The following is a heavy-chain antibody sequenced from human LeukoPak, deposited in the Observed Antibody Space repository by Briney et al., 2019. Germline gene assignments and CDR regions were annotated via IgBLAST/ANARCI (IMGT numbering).Heavy chain of an antibody. CDR3: ARGCSSASCPIDY. CDR2: IYYSGST. CDR1: GGPISSYY. J-gene: IGHJ4*02. Sequence: PETLSLTCTVSGGPISSYYWSWIRQPPGKGLEWIGYIYYSGSTNYNPSLKSRVTISVDTSKNQFSLKLSSVTAADTAVYYCARGCSSASCPIDYWGQGTLVTVSS. D-gene: IGHD2-2*01. V-gene: IGHV4-59*01.